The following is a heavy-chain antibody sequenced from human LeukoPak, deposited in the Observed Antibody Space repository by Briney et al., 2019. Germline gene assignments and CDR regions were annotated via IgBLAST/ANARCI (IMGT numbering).Heavy chain of an antibody. CDR1: GGSISSYY. V-gene: IGHV4-59*01. J-gene: IGHJ4*02. CDR3: ARMKVYGSGYVDY. D-gene: IGHD3-22*01. Sequence: SETLSLTCSVSGGSISSYYWSWIRQSPGKGLDWIGYISYSGSTNYNPSLKSRVTISIDRSKNQFSLKLSSVTAADTAVYYCARMKVYGSGYVDYWGQGTLVTVSS. CDR2: ISYSGST.